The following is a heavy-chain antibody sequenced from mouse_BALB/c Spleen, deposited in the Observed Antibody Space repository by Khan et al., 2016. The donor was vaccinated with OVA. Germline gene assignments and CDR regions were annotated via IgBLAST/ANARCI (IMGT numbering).Heavy chain of an antibody. J-gene: IGHJ3*01. CDR2: ISYSGNT. V-gene: IGHV3-8*02. Sequence: EVQLQESGPSLVKPSQTLSLTCSVTGDSITRGYWNWIRKFPGNKLDYMGYISYSGNTYCNPSLKSRISITRDTSKNQYYLQLNSVTTEDTATYYWACEPRRVAYWGQGTLVTVSA. D-gene: IGHD1-2*01. CDR3: ACEPRRVAY. CDR1: GDSITRGY.